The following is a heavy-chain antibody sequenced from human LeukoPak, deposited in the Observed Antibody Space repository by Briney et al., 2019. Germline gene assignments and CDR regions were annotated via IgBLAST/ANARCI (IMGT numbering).Heavy chain of an antibody. CDR2: INPNSGGT. D-gene: IGHD3-22*01. CDR1: GYTFTSYG. V-gene: IGHV1-2*06. CDR3: ARTQGNYYDSSGEDAFDI. J-gene: IGHJ3*02. Sequence: GASVKVPCKASGYTFTSYGISWVRQAPGQGLEWMGRINPNSGGTNYAQKFQGRVTMTKGTSISTAYMELSRLRSDDTAVYYCARTQGNYYDSSGEDAFDIWGQGTMVTVSS.